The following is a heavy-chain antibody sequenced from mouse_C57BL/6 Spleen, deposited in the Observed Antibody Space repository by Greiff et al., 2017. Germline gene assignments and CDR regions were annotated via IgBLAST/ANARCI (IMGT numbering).Heavy chain of an antibody. CDR1: GYTFTSYW. CDR2: IYPSDSET. Sequence: VQLQQPGAELVRPGSSVKLSCKASGYTFTSYWMDWVKQRPGQGLEWIGNIYPSDSETHYNQKFKDKATLTVDKSSSTAYMQLSSLTSEDSAVYYCARSEPGYFDVWGTGTTVTVSS. V-gene: IGHV1-61*01. J-gene: IGHJ1*03. CDR3: ARSEPGYFDV.